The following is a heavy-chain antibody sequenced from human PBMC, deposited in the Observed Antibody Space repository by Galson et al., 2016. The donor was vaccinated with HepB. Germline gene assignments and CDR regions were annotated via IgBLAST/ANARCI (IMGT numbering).Heavy chain of an antibody. CDR2: TSGSGGST. CDR1: GFTFNKYA. D-gene: IGHD5-18*01. Sequence: SLRLSCAASGFTFNKYALNWVRQAPGKGLEWVSGTSGSGGSTYYADSVKGRLTISRDNSKNTLYLQMNSLRAEDTAVYYCAKTTVNTGYYGMDVWGPGTTVTVSS. V-gene: IGHV3-23*01. CDR3: AKTTVNTGYYGMDV. J-gene: IGHJ6*02.